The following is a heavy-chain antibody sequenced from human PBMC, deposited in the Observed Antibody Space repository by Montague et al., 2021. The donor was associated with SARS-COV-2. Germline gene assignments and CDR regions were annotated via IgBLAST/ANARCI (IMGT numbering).Heavy chain of an antibody. CDR1: GDSISTSTFY. D-gene: IGHD3/OR15-3a*01. J-gene: IGHJ5*02. CDR2: ISYNGRT. Sequence: SETLSPTCSVYGDSISTSTFYWGCMRQCPGKELEWIITISYNGRTFYNPSLRSRLTISVDPSENQFSLKLNSVTAADTAVYYCTRLALLVAGGLGCFDAWGQGTLVTVSS. CDR3: TRLALLVAGGLGCFDA. V-gene: IGHV4-39*01.